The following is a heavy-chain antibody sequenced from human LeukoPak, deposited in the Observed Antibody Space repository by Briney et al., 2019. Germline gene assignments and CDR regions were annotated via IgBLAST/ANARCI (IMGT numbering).Heavy chain of an antibody. V-gene: IGHV1-18*01. CDR3: ARIDLAYGSGTYYSSYFEY. D-gene: IGHD3-10*01. CDR1: GYTFTGYG. Sequence: ASVKVSCKASGYTFTGYGITWVRQAPGQGLEWMGWISAYNGNTNYAQKLQGRVTMTRETSTRTAYMELRSLRSDDAAVYYCARIDLAYGSGTYYSSYFEYWGQGTLVTVSS. J-gene: IGHJ4*02. CDR2: ISAYNGNT.